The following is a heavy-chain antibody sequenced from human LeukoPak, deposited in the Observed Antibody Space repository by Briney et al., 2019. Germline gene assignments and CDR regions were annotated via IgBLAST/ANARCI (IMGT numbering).Heavy chain of an antibody. CDR1: GNTVSNNY. CDR2: IFSGGVT. D-gene: IGHD3-16*01. V-gene: IGHV3-53*01. Sequence: GGSLRLSCAVSGNTVSNNYMSWVRQAPGKGLEWVSVIFSGGVTYYADSVRGRFTVSRDNSKNTIYLQMNGLRAEDTAFYYCARGFYYSLGGGPPGDYWGQGTLVTVSS. J-gene: IGHJ4*02. CDR3: ARGFYYSLGGGPPGDY.